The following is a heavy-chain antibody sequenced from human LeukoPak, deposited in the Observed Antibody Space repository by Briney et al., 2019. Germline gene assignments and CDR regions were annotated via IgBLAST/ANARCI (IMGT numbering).Heavy chain of an antibody. J-gene: IGHJ4*02. CDR2: IYYSGST. Sequence: KPSETLSLTCAVYGGSFSGYYWSWIRQPPGKGLEWIGYIYYSGSTNYNPSLKSRVTISVDTSKNQFSLKLSSVTAADTAVYYCARDLAGHFGGFYFDYWGQGTLVTVSS. D-gene: IGHD2-21*01. CDR1: GGSFSGYY. V-gene: IGHV4-34*11. CDR3: ARDLAGHFGGFYFDY.